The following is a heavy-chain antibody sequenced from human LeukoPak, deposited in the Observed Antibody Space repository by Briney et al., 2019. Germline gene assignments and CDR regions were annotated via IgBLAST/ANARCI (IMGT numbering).Heavy chain of an antibody. Sequence: GGSLRLSCAASGFSLSGNGVHWVRQAPGKGLEWVAVIWADGSSKYYADSVKGRFTISRDNSENTLYLQMNSLRAEDTAVYYCARDSGGSPFDIWGQGTMVTVSS. CDR2: IWADGSSK. V-gene: IGHV3-33*01. CDR1: GFSLSGNG. J-gene: IGHJ3*02. CDR3: ARDSGGSPFDI. D-gene: IGHD6-19*01.